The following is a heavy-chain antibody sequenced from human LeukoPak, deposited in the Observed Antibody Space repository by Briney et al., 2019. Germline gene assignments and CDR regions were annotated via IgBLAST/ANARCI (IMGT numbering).Heavy chain of an antibody. V-gene: IGHV1-46*01. CDR1: GYTFTNYY. D-gene: IGHD6-13*01. Sequence: GSSVKVSCKASGYTFTNYYIHWVRQAPGQGLEWMAIINPSSGSTSYAQKFQGRVTMTRDTSTSTVYMELSSLRSEDTAMYYCAREYSNSQFDYWGQGTLVTASS. J-gene: IGHJ4*02. CDR2: INPSSGST. CDR3: AREYSNSQFDY.